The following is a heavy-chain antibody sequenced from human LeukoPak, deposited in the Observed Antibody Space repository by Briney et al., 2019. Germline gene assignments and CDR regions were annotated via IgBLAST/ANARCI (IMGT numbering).Heavy chain of an antibody. Sequence: SETLSLTCTVSGGSISSYYWSWIRQPPGKGLEWIGYIYYSGSTNYNPSLKSRVTISVDTSKNQFSLKLSSVTAADTAVYYCAREGNGGNSNYYYYMDVWGKGTTVTVSS. J-gene: IGHJ6*03. CDR1: GGSISSYY. V-gene: IGHV4-59*12. CDR2: IYYSGST. CDR3: AREGNGGNSNYYYYMDV. D-gene: IGHD4-23*01.